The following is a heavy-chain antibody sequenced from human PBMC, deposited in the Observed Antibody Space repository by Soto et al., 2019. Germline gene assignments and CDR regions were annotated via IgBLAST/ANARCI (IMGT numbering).Heavy chain of an antibody. D-gene: IGHD1-26*01. CDR3: ARAVRGSYYDY. CDR1: GGSISSGDYY. J-gene: IGHJ4*02. V-gene: IGHV4-30-4*01. Sequence: SETLSLTCTVSGGSISSGDYYWSWIRQPPGKGLEWIGYVFYSGTTYYNPSLKSRVTISVDTSKNQFSLKLSSVTAADTAVYYCARAVRGSYYDYWGQGTLVTVSS. CDR2: VFYSGTT.